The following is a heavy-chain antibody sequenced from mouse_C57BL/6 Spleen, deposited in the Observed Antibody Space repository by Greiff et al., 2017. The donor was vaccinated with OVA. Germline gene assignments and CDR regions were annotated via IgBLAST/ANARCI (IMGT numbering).Heavy chain of an antibody. V-gene: IGHV1-52*01. Sequence: QVQLQQPGAELVRPGSSVKLSCKASGYTFTSYWMHWVKQRPIQGLEWIGNIDPSDSETHYNQKFKDKATLTADKSSSTAYMQLSSLTSEDSAVYYCAREVLRSLYYFDYWGQGTTLTVSS. CDR3: AREVLRSLYYFDY. J-gene: IGHJ2*01. CDR2: IDPSDSET. D-gene: IGHD1-1*01. CDR1: GYTFTSYW.